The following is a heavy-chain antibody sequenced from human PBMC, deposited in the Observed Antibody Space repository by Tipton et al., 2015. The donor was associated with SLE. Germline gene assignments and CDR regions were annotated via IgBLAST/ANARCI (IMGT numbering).Heavy chain of an antibody. Sequence: TLSLTCTVSGGSISSYYWSWIRQPAGKGLEWIGHIYTSGSTNYNPSLKSRVTISVDTSNNQFSLKLTSVTAADTAVYYCAGIRFLEWAPGGCWGQGTLVTVSS. CDR1: GGSISSYY. J-gene: IGHJ4*02. CDR2: IYTSGST. D-gene: IGHD3-3*01. CDR3: AGIRFLEWAPGGC. V-gene: IGHV4-4*07.